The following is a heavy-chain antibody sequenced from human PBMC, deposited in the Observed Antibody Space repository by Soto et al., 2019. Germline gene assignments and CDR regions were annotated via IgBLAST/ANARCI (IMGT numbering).Heavy chain of an antibody. Sequence: VASVKVSCKTSGYSFTNFDINWLRQSPGRGLVWMGWMNPSSGETGSAQNFQGRVTMTRDISTRTFFMQLTSLRSEDTAIYYCARLAEYCNGIKCYSNFDFWGRGTQVTVSS. J-gene: IGHJ4*01. CDR3: ARLAEYCNGIKCYSNFDF. CDR2: MNPSSGET. D-gene: IGHD2-15*01. CDR1: GYSFTNFD. V-gene: IGHV1-8*01.